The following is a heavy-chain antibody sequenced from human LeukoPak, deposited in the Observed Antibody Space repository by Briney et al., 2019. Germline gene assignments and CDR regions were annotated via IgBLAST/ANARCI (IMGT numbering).Heavy chain of an antibody. J-gene: IGHJ4*02. D-gene: IGHD3-22*01. Sequence: GRSLRLSCAASGFTFSSYGMPWVRQAPGKGLEWVAVIWYDGSNNYYADSVKGRFTISRDNSKNTLYLQMNSLRAEDTAVYYCERDDRRGAMDYWGQGTLVTVSS. CDR3: ERDDRRGAMDY. CDR1: GFTFSSYG. CDR2: IWYDGSNN. V-gene: IGHV3-33*01.